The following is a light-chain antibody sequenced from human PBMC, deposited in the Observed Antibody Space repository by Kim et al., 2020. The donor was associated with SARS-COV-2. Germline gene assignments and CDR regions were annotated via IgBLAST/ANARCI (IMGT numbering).Light chain of an antibody. Sequence: QPVLTQSPSASASLGASVKLTCTLSSGHSSYAIAWHQQRPQKGPRFLMKLNSDGSHTKGDGIPDRFSGSSSGAERYLTISNLQSEDEADYYCQTWGSGTWVFGGGTQLTVL. V-gene: IGLV4-69*01. CDR2: LNSDGSH. J-gene: IGLJ3*02. CDR1: SGHSSYA. CDR3: QTWGSGTWV.